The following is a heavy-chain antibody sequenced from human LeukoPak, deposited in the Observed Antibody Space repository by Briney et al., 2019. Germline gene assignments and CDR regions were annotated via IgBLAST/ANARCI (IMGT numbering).Heavy chain of an antibody. V-gene: IGHV4-34*01. D-gene: IGHD3-10*01. CDR3: ARVRWFGELLYGMDV. CDR1: GGSFSGYY. Sequence: SETLSLTCAVYGGSFSGYYWSWIRQPPGKGLEWIGEINHSGSTNYNPSLKSRVTISVDTSKNQFSLKLSSVTAADTAVYYCARVRWFGELLYGMDVWGQGTTVTVSS. CDR2: INHSGST. J-gene: IGHJ6*02.